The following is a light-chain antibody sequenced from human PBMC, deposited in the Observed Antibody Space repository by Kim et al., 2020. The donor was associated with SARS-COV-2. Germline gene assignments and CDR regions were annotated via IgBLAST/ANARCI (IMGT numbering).Light chain of an antibody. CDR1: QSVNNL. CDR3: QQYDTYGYT. J-gene: IGKJ2*01. CDR2: QAS. V-gene: IGKV1-5*03. Sequence: SSSVGDRVPITCRASQSVNNLLAWWQQKPGNPPRLLIYQASSLENGMPSRFSGSGYGTEFTLTISNLQPDDFATYYCQQYDTYGYTFGQGTKLEIK.